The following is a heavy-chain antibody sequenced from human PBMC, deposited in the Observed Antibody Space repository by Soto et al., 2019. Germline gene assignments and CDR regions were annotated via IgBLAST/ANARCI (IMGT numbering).Heavy chain of an antibody. J-gene: IGHJ6*02. V-gene: IGHV4-59*01. CDR3: ARAGSGYSSSSGRDYYYGMDV. CDR2: IYYSGST. D-gene: IGHD6-6*01. CDR1: GGSISSYY. Sequence: SETLSLTCTVSGGSISSYYWSWIRQPPGKGLEWIGYIYYSGSTNYNPSLKSRVTISVDTSKNQFSLKLSSVTAADTAVYYCARAGSGYSSSSGRDYYYGMDVWGQGTTVTVSS.